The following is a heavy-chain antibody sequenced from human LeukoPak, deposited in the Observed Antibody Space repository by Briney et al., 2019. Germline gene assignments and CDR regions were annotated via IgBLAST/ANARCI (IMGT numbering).Heavy chain of an antibody. V-gene: IGHV5-51*01. CDR3: ARHPGSAYYYYYYMDV. CDR1: GYSFTSYW. Sequence: GESLKISCKGSGYSFTSYWIGWVRQMPGKGLEWMGIIYPGDSDTRYSPSFQGQVTISADKSISTAYLQWSSLKASDTAMYYCARHPGSAYYYYYYMDVWGQGAMVTVSS. CDR2: IYPGDSDT. J-gene: IGHJ6*03. D-gene: IGHD1-14*01.